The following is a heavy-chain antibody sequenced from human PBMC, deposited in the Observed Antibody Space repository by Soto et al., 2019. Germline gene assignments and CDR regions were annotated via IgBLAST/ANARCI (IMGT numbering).Heavy chain of an antibody. Sequence: GASVKVSCKASGGTFSSYAISWVRQAPGQGLEWKGGIIPIFGTTNYAQKFKGRDTITADESTSTAYMELSSLRSEDTAVYYFARLYCSSSSCYGFPMARPPQNYYYYGMDVWGQGTTVTVSS. J-gene: IGHJ6*02. V-gene: IGHV1-69*13. D-gene: IGHD2-2*01. CDR1: GGTFSSYA. CDR2: IIPIFGTT. CDR3: ARLYCSSSSCYGFPMARPPQNYYYYGMDV.